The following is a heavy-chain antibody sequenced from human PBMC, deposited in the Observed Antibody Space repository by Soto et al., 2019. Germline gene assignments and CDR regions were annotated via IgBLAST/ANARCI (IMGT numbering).Heavy chain of an antibody. J-gene: IGHJ5*02. CDR1: GYTFTSYG. V-gene: IGHV1-18*01. Sequence: QVQLVQSGAEVKKPGASVKVSCKASGYTFTSYGISWVRQAPGQGLEWMGWISAYNGNTNYAQKLHVRVTMTTDTSTSTAYMERRSLRSDDTAVYYCASDLVEDSSSWYDSRPPNTPDHRGQGTLVTVSS. CDR3: ASDLVEDSSSWYDSRPPNTPDH. CDR2: ISAYNGNT. D-gene: IGHD6-13*01.